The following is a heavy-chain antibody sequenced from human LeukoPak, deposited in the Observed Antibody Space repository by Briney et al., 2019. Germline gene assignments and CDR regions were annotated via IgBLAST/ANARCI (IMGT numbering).Heavy chain of an antibody. CDR1: GYTFTSYG. J-gene: IGHJ4*02. CDR2: ISAYNGNT. Sequence: ASVKVSCKASGYTFTSYGISWVRQAPGQGLEWMGWISAYNGNTNYARKLQGRVTMTTDTSTSTAYMELRSLRSDDTAVYYCARDICSSTSCYEDYWGQGTLVTVSS. D-gene: IGHD2-2*01. V-gene: IGHV1-18*04. CDR3: ARDICSSTSCYEDY.